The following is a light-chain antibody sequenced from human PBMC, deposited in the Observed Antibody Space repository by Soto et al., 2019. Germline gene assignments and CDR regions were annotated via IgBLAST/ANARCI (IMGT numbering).Light chain of an antibody. Sequence: EILMTQSPATLSVSPGERSTLSCRAIQSVSSNLAWYQQKPGQAPRLLIYGTSSRATGIPDRFSGSGSGTDFTLTISRLEPEDFAVYYCQQYGNSPITFGQGTRLEI. CDR1: QSVSSN. J-gene: IGKJ5*01. V-gene: IGKV3-20*01. CDR3: QQYGNSPIT. CDR2: GTS.